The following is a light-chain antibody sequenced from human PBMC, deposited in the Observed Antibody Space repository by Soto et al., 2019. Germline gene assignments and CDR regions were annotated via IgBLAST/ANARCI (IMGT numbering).Light chain of an antibody. Sequence: EIVLTQSPGTLSLSPGDRATLYCRASQTINSNYLAWYQQKPGQTPRLLIFGASSRATGIPDRFSGSGSGTDFTLTISRLAPEDFAVYYCQQYGTSPPFTFDVGTKVDIK. CDR3: QQYGTSPPFT. J-gene: IGKJ4*01. V-gene: IGKV3-20*01. CDR2: GAS. CDR1: QTINSNY.